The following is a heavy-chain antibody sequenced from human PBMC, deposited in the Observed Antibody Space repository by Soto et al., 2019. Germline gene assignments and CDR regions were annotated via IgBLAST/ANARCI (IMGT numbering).Heavy chain of an antibody. Sequence: SETLSLTCTVSGGSISSYYWSWIRQPPGKGLEWIGYIYYSGSTNYNPSLKSRVTISVDTSKNQFSLKLSSVTAADTAVYYCARPDPYYYYMDVWGKGTTVTVSS. J-gene: IGHJ6*03. CDR3: ARPDPYYYYMDV. V-gene: IGHV4-59*08. CDR1: GGSISSYY. CDR2: IYYSGST.